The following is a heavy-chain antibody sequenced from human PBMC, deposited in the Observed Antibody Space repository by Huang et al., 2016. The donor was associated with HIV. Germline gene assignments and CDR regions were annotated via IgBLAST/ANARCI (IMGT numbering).Heavy chain of an antibody. CDR3: ASEIAAASIDY. V-gene: IGHV3-21*01. D-gene: IGHD6-13*01. CDR2: ISISSSYI. J-gene: IGHJ4*02. CDR1: GFTFSSYS. Sequence: EVQLVESGGGLVKPGGSLRLSCAASGFTFSSYSLNWVRQAPVKGLKCVSSISISSSYIYYADSVKGRFTISRDNAKNSLYLQMNSLRAEDTAVYYCASEIAAASIDYWGQGTLVTVSS.